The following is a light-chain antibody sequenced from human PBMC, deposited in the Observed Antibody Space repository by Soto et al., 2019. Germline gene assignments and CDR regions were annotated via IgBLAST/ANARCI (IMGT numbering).Light chain of an antibody. Sequence: EIVLTQSPATLSLSPGERATLSCRASQSVSSYLAWYQQKPGQAPRLLIYDASNRATGLPARFSGSGSGTDFTLTISSLESEDFAVYYCQQRSDWRFTFGPGTKVDIK. J-gene: IGKJ3*01. CDR1: QSVSSY. V-gene: IGKV3-11*01. CDR2: DAS. CDR3: QQRSDWRFT.